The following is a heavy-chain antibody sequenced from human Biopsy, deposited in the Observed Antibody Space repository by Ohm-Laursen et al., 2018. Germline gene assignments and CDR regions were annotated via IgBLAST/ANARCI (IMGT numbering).Heavy chain of an antibody. V-gene: IGHV3-23*01. CDR2: ISGNSDII. D-gene: IGHD4-17*01. J-gene: IGHJ4*02. CDR1: GFNFSIYG. Sequence: SLRLSCAASGFNFSIYGMHWVRQAPGKGLEWVSTISGNSDIIYDTDSVKGRFTISRDNSKNTLYLQMNSLRADDTAVYYCALAAAQTVTHFDYWGQGTLVTVSS. CDR3: ALAAAQTVTHFDY.